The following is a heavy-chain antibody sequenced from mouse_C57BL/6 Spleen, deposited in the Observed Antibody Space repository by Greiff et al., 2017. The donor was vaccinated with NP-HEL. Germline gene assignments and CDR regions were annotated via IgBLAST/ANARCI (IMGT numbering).Heavy chain of an antibody. CDR1: GYTFTDHT. CDR2: IYPRDGRT. Sequence: VQLQQSDAELVKPGASVKISCKVSGYTFTDHTIHWMKQRPEQGLEWIGYIYPRDGRTKYNEKFKGKATLNADKFFSTAYMQLNSLTSEDSAFYFCARTAQATLAYWGQGTLVTVSA. J-gene: IGHJ3*01. V-gene: IGHV1-78*01. CDR3: ARTAQATLAY. D-gene: IGHD3-2*02.